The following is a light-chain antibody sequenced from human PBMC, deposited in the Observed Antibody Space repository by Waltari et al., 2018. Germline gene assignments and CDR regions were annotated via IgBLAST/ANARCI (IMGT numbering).Light chain of an antibody. Sequence: EIVLTQSPATLSLSPGERATLSYRASQSVSSYLAWYQQKPGQAPRLLIYDASKMATGIPARFSGSGSGTEFTLTISSLEPEDFAVYYCQQGINWPLTFGQGTRLEIK. J-gene: IGKJ5*01. CDR2: DAS. CDR3: QQGINWPLT. V-gene: IGKV3-11*01. CDR1: QSVSSY.